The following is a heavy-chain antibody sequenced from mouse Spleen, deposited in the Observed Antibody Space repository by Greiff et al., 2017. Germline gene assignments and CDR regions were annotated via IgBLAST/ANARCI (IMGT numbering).Heavy chain of an antibody. CDR3: ARKYDYDSYYAMDY. D-gene: IGHD2-4*01. J-gene: IGHJ4*01. Sequence: VQLVESGPGLVQPSQSLSITCTVSGFSLTSYGVHWVRQSPGKGLEWLGVIWSGGSTDYNAAFISRLSISKDNSKSQVFFKMNSLQADDTAIYYCARKYDYDSYYAMDYWGQGTSVTVSS. CDR1: GFSLTSYG. CDR2: IWSGGST. V-gene: IGHV2-2*01.